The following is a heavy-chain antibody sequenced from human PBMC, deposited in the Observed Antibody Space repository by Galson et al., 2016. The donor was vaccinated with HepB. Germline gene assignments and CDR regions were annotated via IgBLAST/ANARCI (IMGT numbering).Heavy chain of an antibody. CDR2: ISYDASKK. Sequence: SLRLSCAASGFTFGSYGMHWVRQAPGKGLEWVAVISYDASKKHYADSVKGRFTISRDKSKNTLYLQMNSLRAEDTAVYYCAKSPLMFFGELLGYFQHWGQGTRVTVSP. J-gene: IGHJ1*01. D-gene: IGHD3-10*01. CDR1: GFTFGSYG. CDR3: AKSPLMFFGELLGYFQH. V-gene: IGHV3-30*18.